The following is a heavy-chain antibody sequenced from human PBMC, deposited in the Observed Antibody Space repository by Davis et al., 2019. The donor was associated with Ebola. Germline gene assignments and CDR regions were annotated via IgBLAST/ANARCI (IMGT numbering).Heavy chain of an antibody. CDR1: GFTFSSYA. CDR3: AKRTAGSQAFVDY. V-gene: IGHV3-23*01. D-gene: IGHD1-1*01. CDR2: ITNSGSST. Sequence: GESLKISCAASGFTFSSYAMRWVRQAPGKGLEWVSAITNSGSSTYYADSVKGRFTISRDNSKNTVFLQMTSLRAEDTAVYYCAKRTAGSQAFVDYWGQGTLVTVSS. J-gene: IGHJ4*02.